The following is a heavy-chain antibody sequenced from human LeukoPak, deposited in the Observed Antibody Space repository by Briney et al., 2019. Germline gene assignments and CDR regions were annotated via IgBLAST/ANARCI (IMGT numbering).Heavy chain of an antibody. CDR2: LDPEDDET. Sequence: ASVKVSCKVSGYTITELSMHWVRQAPGKGLEWMGGLDPEDDETIYAQKFQGRVTMTEDTSTNTAYMELSSLRSEDTAVYYCATGPPRYCSGGSCAFDYWGQGTLVTVSS. CDR1: GYTITELS. V-gene: IGHV1-24*01. CDR3: ATGPPRYCSGGSCAFDY. J-gene: IGHJ4*02. D-gene: IGHD2-15*01.